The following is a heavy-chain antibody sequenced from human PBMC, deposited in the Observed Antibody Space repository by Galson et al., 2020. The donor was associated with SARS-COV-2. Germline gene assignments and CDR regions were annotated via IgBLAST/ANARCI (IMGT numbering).Heavy chain of an antibody. CDR1: GGSFSGYY. Sequence: PSETLSLTCALSGGSFSGYYWSWIRQSPGKGLEWLGEMNDRGGTSYNPSLKSRVTISLDTSKNQFSLRLRSMTAADTAVYYCARGVSRVTMVVVVFTSASYYLDSWGQGTLVTVSS. CDR3: ARGVSRVTMVVVVFTSASYYLDS. J-gene: IGHJ4*02. CDR2: MNDRGGT. D-gene: IGHD3-22*01. V-gene: IGHV4-34*01.